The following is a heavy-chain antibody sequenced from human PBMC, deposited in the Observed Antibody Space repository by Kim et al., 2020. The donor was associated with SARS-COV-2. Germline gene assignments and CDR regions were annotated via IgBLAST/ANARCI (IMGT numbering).Heavy chain of an antibody. V-gene: IGHV1-69*13. J-gene: IGHJ4*02. D-gene: IGHD3-22*01. Sequence: SVKVSCKASGGTFSSYAISWVRQAPGQGLEWMGGIIPIFGTANYAQKFQGRVTITADESTSTAYMELSSLRSEDTAVYYCAPYDSSGYYYSHFDYWGQGTLVTVSS. CDR1: GGTFSSYA. CDR2: IIPIFGTA. CDR3: APYDSSGYYYSHFDY.